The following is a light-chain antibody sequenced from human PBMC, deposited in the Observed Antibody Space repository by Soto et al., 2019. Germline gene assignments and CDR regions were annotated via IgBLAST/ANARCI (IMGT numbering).Light chain of an antibody. Sequence: EIVLTQSPGTLSLSPGERATLSCRASQSVSSNYLAWYQQKPGQAPRLLIYGASSRATGIPDRFSGSGSGTDFTLTISGLEPEDFAVYYCQQYGISPFTLGPVTKLDIK. J-gene: IGKJ3*01. V-gene: IGKV3-20*01. CDR1: QSVSSNY. CDR2: GAS. CDR3: QQYGISPFT.